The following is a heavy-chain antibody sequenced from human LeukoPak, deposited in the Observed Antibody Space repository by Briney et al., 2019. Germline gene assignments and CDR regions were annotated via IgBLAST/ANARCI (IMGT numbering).Heavy chain of an antibody. J-gene: IGHJ6*02. D-gene: IGHD3-10*01. CDR3: AGLDYGSGSYYPSRNYYYGMDV. V-gene: IGHV3-9*01. CDR1: GFTFDDYA. CDR2: ISWNSGSI. Sequence: QPGGSLRLSCAASGFTFDDYAMHWVRQAPGKGLEWVSGISWNSGSIGYADSVKGRFTISRDNAKNSLYLQMNSLRAEDTALYYCAGLDYGSGSYYPSRNYYYGMDVWGQGTTVTVSS.